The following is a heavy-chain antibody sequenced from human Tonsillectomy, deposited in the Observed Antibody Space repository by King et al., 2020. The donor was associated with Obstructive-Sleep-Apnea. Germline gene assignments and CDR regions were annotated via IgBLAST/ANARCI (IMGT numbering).Heavy chain of an antibody. Sequence: VQLQQWGAGLLKPSETLSLTCAVYGGSFSGYYWSWIRQPPGKGLEWIGEIDHSGSTNYNPSLKSRVTISVDTSKNQFSLKLSSVTAANTAVYYCERAKGYCSSTSCYPREFDPWGQGTLVTVSS. CDR2: IDHSGST. CDR1: GGSFSGYY. CDR3: ERAKGYCSSTSCYPREFDP. J-gene: IGHJ5*02. D-gene: IGHD2-2*01. V-gene: IGHV4-34*01.